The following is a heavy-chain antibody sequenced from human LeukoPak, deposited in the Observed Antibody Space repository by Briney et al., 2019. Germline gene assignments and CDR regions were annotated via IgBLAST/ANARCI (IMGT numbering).Heavy chain of an antibody. V-gene: IGHV4-39*07. CDR3: AREAGSPKENWFDP. J-gene: IGHJ5*02. CDR2: IYYSGST. Sequence: PSETLSLTCTVSGGSISSSSYYWGWLRQPPGKGLEWIGSIYYSGSTYYNPSLKSRVTISVDTSKNQFSLKLSSVTAADTAVYYCAREAGSPKENWFDPWGQGTLVTVSS. CDR1: GGSISSSSYY. D-gene: IGHD3-10*01.